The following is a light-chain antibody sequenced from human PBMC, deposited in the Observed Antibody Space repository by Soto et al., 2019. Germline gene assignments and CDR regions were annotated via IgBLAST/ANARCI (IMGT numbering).Light chain of an antibody. CDR3: ATWDGGLSGPFV. V-gene: IGLV1-44*01. Sequence: VLTQPPSASGTPGQRATISCCGSNSNIGSDIVNCYQLLPGAAPEVLINTTNQRPSGVPERFSDSKSGTSASLAISGLQSEDEANSSCATWDGGLSGPFVFGTGTKVTVL. J-gene: IGLJ1*01. CDR2: TTN. CDR1: NSNIGSDI.